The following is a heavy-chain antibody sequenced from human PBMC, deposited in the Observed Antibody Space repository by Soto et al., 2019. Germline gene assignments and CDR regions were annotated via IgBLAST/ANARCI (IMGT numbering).Heavy chain of an antibody. Sequence: EVQLVESGGGLVQPGGSLRLSCAASGFTFVDYAMHWVRQAPGQGLEWVSGISWAGDYMGYAESVKGRFTISRDNAKKSLYLQMNSLRVEDTALYYCTKDEGYCISISCKDAFDSWGQGTMGTVS. V-gene: IGHV3-9*01. J-gene: IGHJ3*01. D-gene: IGHD2-2*01. CDR1: GFTFVDYA. CDR3: TKDEGYCISISCKDAFDS. CDR2: ISWAGDYM.